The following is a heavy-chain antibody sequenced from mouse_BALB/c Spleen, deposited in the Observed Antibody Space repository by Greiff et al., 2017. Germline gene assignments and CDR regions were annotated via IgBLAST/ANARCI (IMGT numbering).Heavy chain of an antibody. D-gene: IGHD1-1*01. CDR1: GYSITSGYY. J-gene: IGHJ4*01. CDR2: ISYDGSN. Sequence: EVQLQESGPGLVKPSQSLSLTCSVTGYSITSGYYWNWIRQFPGNKLEWMGYISYDGSNNYNPSLKNRISITRDTSKNQFFLKLNSVTTEDTATYYCARGDIYEDYAMDYWGQGTSVTVSS. V-gene: IGHV3-6*02. CDR3: ARGDIYEDYAMDY.